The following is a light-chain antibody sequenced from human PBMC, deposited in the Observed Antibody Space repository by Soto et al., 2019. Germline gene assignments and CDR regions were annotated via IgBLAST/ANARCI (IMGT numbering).Light chain of an antibody. J-gene: IGKJ4*01. CDR1: QSVSSY. CDR3: QQRRRRGLT. CDR2: AAS. Sequence: EIVLTQSPATLSLSPGERATLSCRASQSVSSYLAWYQQKPGQAPRLLIYAASNRATGIPARFSGSGSGTDFTLTISSLEPEDFAVYYCQQRRRRGLTFGGGTKVEIK. V-gene: IGKV3-11*01.